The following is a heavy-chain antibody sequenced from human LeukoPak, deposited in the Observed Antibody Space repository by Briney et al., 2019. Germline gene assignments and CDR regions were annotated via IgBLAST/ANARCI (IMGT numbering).Heavy chain of an antibody. D-gene: IGHD2-2*02. CDR1: GFTFSSYW. CDR3: ARGSNLGYCSSTSCYTVDY. J-gene: IGHJ4*02. CDR2: INTDGSST. V-gene: IGHV3-74*01. Sequence: GRSLRLSCAASGFTFSSYWMHWVRQAPGKGLVWVSRINTDGSSTSHADSVKGRFTISRDNAKNTLYLQMNSLRAEDTAVYYCARGSNLGYCSSTSCYTVDYWGQGTLVTVSS.